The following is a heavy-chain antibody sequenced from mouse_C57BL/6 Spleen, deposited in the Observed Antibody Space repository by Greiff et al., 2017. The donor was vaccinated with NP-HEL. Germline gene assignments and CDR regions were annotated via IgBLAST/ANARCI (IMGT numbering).Heavy chain of an antibody. V-gene: IGHV14-4*01. CDR2: IDPENGDT. CDR1: GFNIKDDY. J-gene: IGHJ3*01. Sequence: DVQLQESGAELVRPGASVKLSCTASGFNIKDDYMHWVKQRPEQGLEWIGWIDPENGDTEYASKFQGKATITADTSSNTAYLQLSSLTSEDTAVYYCTTSMVPFAYWGQGTLVTVSA. CDR3: TTSMVPFAY. D-gene: IGHD2-2*01.